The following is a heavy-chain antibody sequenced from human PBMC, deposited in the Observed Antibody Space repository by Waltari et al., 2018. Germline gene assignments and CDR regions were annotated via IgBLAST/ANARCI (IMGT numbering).Heavy chain of an antibody. Sequence: QVQLQQWGAGLLKPSETLSLTCAVYGGSFSGYYWSWIRQPPGKGLEWIGEINHSGSTNYNPSLKSRVTISVDTSKNQFSRKLSSVTAADTAVYYCARREGSITIFGVVGRRRFWFDPWGQGTLVTVSS. CDR1: GGSFSGYY. D-gene: IGHD3-3*01. J-gene: IGHJ5*02. V-gene: IGHV4-34*01. CDR3: ARREGSITIFGVVGRRRFWFDP. CDR2: INHSGST.